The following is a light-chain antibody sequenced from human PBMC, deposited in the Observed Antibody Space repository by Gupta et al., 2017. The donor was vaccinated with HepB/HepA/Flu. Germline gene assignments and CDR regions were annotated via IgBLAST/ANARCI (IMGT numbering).Light chain of an antibody. Sequence: DVMTQSPLSLPVNLGKPAYIPRRSSQSHVYSDGNTYLNWFRQRPGQSPRRQIFKVSNRDSGVPDRFSGSGSGTDVALKISRVEAEDVDVYDCMQGTHWPPGFTFGPGTKVDIK. CDR2: KVS. CDR3: MQGTHWPPGFT. J-gene: IGKJ3*01. CDR1: QSHVYSDGNTY. V-gene: IGKV2-30*01.